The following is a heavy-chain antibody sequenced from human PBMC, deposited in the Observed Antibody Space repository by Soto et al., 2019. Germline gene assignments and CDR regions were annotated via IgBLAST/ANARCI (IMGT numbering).Heavy chain of an antibody. D-gene: IGHD3-16*01. CDR1: GFTFSTYA. CDR2: ISSSGGST. CDR3: AKDHWGSY. J-gene: IGHJ4*02. Sequence: EMQLLESGGGLVQPGGSLRLSCAASGFTFSTYAMSWVRQAPGKGLEWVSAISSSGGSTYYADSVKSRFTISRDNSKSAMDLKMNSRRAEDTALYYCAKDHWGSYSGQGTLVTVSS. V-gene: IGHV3-23*01.